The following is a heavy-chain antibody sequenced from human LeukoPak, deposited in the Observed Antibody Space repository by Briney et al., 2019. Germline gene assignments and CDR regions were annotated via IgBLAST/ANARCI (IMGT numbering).Heavy chain of an antibody. CDR1: GYTLTELS. D-gene: IGHD4-17*01. J-gene: IGHJ4*02. CDR2: FDPEDGET. Sequence: ASVKVSCKVSGYTLTELSMHWVRQAPGKGLEWMGGFDPEDGETIYAQKFQGRVTMTEDTSTDTAYMELSSLRSEDTAVYYCATPHQDYGDLAFDHWGQGTLVTVSS. CDR3: ATPHQDYGDLAFDH. V-gene: IGHV1-24*01.